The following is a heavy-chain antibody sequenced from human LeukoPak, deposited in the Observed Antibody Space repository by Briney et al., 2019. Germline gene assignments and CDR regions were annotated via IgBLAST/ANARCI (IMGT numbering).Heavy chain of an antibody. CDR2: IYYSGST. CDR1: GGSISSDGYY. J-gene: IGHJ6*02. CDR3: ARGGYYYYYGMDV. V-gene: IGHV4-31*03. Sequence: SETLSLTCTVSGGSISSDGYYWGWIRQHPGKGLECIGFIYYSGSTYYNPSLKSRVTISIDTSKNQFSLKLSSVTAADTAVYYCARGGYYYYYGMDVWGQGTTVTVSS.